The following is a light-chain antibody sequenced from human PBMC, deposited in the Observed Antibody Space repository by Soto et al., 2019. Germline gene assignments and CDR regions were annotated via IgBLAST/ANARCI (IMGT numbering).Light chain of an antibody. CDR2: GAS. V-gene: IGKV1-39*01. CDR3: QHTFNSPPWT. J-gene: IGKJ1*01. Sequence: DIQMTQSPSSLSSSVGYRFTVTCLASQNIDMYLNWYQHKPGKAPRVLISGASNLQSGVPSRFSGSGSGTDFTLTISSLQSEDFASYFCQHTFNSPPWTFGQGTKVDIK. CDR1: QNIDMY.